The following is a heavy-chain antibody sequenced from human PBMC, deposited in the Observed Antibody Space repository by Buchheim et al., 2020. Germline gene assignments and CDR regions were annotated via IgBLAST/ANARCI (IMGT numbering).Heavy chain of an antibody. V-gene: IGHV4-61*01. CDR1: GGSVSSGSYY. D-gene: IGHD3-3*01. CDR3: ARGDYTYYDFWSGYSGYYYYMDV. CDR2: IYYSGST. Sequence: QVQLQESGPGLVKPSETLSLTCTVSGGSVSSGSYYWSWIRQPPGKGLEWIGYIYYSGSTNYNPSLKSRVTISVDTSKNQFSLKLSSVTAADTAVYYCARGDYTYYDFWSGYSGYYYYMDVWGKGTT. J-gene: IGHJ6*03.